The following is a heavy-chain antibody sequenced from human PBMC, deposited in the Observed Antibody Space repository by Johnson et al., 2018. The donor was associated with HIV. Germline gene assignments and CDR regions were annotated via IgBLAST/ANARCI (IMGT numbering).Heavy chain of an antibody. V-gene: IGHV3-30*02. CDR3: SYIFVDTAMDKTTTDAFDI. CDR1: GFTFSSYG. D-gene: IGHD5-18*01. Sequence: QMQLVESGGGVVQPGGSLRLSCAASGFTFSSYGMHWVRQAPGKGLEWVAFIRYDGSNKYYADYVKGRFTISRDNSKNTLYLQMNSRRADDTAVYYYSYIFVDTAMDKTTTDAFDIWGQGTMVTVSS. J-gene: IGHJ3*02. CDR2: IRYDGSNK.